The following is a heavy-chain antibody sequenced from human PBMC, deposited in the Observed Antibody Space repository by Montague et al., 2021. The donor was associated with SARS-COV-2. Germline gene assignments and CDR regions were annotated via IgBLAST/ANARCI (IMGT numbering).Heavy chain of an antibody. J-gene: IGHJ5*02. V-gene: IGHV4-34*01. CDR3: ARTDCISSWFGAKKWFDP. CDR1: GGSFSAYY. Sequence: SETLSLTCAVYGGSFSAYYWSWIRQPPGKGLEWIGEINHSGSTNYNPSLKSRVTISVNTSKNQFSLKLSSVTAADTAVYYCARTDCISSWFGAKKWFDPRGQGTLVTVSS. CDR2: INHSGST. D-gene: IGHD6-13*01.